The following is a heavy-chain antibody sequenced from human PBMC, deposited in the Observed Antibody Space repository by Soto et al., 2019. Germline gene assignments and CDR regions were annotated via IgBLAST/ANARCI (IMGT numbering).Heavy chain of an antibody. Sequence: QVQLVESGGGVVQPGRSLRLSCAASGFTFSSYGMHWVRQAPGKGLEWVAVISYDGSNKYYADSVKGRFTISRDNSKNTLYLQMKSLRAEDTAVYYCAKSLPGAGGSRFYGMDVWGQGTTVTVSS. CDR3: AKSLPGAGGSRFYGMDV. CDR1: GFTFSSYG. D-gene: IGHD2-2*01. V-gene: IGHV3-30*18. J-gene: IGHJ6*02. CDR2: ISYDGSNK.